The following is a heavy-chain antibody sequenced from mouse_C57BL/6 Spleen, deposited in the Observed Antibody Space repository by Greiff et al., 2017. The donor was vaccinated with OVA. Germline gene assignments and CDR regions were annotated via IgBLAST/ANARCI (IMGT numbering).Heavy chain of an antibody. Sequence: EVKVVESGGDLVKPGGSLKLSCAASGFTFSSYGMSWVRQTPDKRLEWVATISSGGSYTYYPDSVKGRFTISRDNAKNTLYLQMSSLKSEDTAMYYCARQGYGSSYVYFDVWGTGTTVTVSS. J-gene: IGHJ1*03. D-gene: IGHD1-1*01. CDR3: ARQGYGSSYVYFDV. CDR1: GFTFSSYG. CDR2: ISSGGSYT. V-gene: IGHV5-6*01.